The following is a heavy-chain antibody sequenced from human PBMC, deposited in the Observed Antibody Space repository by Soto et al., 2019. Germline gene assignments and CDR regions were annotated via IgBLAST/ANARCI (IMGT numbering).Heavy chain of an antibody. Sequence: SVKVSCKASGGTFSSYAISWVRQAPGQGLEWMGGIIPIFGTANYAQKFQGRVTITADKSTSTAYMELSSLRSEDTAVYYCARGSRSSGPQTPFDYWGQGTLVTVSS. V-gene: IGHV1-69*06. CDR2: IIPIFGTA. J-gene: IGHJ4*02. D-gene: IGHD6-19*01. CDR1: GGTFSSYA. CDR3: ARGSRSSGPQTPFDY.